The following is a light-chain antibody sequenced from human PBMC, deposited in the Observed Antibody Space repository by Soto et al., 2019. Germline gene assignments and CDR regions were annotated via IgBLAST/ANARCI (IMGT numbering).Light chain of an antibody. Sequence: DIHMTQSPSTLSAAIGDRVTITSRASQSISSWLAWYQQKPGKAPKLLIYDASSLESGVPSRFSGSGSGTEFTLTISSLQPDDFATYYCQQYNSYSPLTFGGGTKVDI. CDR1: QSISSW. CDR3: QQYNSYSPLT. V-gene: IGKV1-5*01. CDR2: DAS. J-gene: IGKJ4*01.